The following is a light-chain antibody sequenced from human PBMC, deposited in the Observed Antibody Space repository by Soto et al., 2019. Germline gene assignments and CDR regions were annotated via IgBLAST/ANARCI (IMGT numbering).Light chain of an antibody. J-gene: IGKJ4*01. CDR2: DAS. Sequence: HMTQSPSTMSASVGDRVTITCRASQNIQKWLAWYQQRPGQAPKLLIYDASGLASGVPSRFSGSGSGTEFTLTNSSLQPDDFETYYCQHYNNNFGGGTKVE. CDR1: QNIQKW. V-gene: IGKV1-5*01. CDR3: QHYNNN.